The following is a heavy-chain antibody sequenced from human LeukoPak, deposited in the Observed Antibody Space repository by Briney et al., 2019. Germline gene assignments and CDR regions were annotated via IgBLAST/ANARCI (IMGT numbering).Heavy chain of an antibody. V-gene: IGHV4-59*01. CDR3: ARVDYYYDATLENWFDP. CDR1: GGSISSYY. CDR2: IYYSGST. Sequence: SETLSLTCTVSGGSISSYYWSWIRQPPGKGLEWIGYIYYSGSTNYNPSLKSRVTISVDTSKNQFSLKLSSVTAADTAVYYCARVDYYYDATLENWFDPWGQGTLVTVSS. D-gene: IGHD3-22*01. J-gene: IGHJ5*02.